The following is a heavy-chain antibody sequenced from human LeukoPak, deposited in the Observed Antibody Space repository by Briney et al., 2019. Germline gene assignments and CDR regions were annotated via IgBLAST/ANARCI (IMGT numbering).Heavy chain of an antibody. J-gene: IGHJ3*02. CDR2: INSEGSST. V-gene: IGHV3-74*01. CDR3: ARSIPSGSVLQWFGELESDRDVFDI. Sequence: PGGSLRLSCAASGFTFNIYWMHWVRQAPGKGLVWVSRINSEGSSTTYADSVKGRFTISRDNAKNTLYLQMNSLRAEDTAVYYCARSIPSGSVLQWFGELESDRDVFDIWGQGTMVTVSS. D-gene: IGHD3-10*01. CDR1: GFTFNIYW.